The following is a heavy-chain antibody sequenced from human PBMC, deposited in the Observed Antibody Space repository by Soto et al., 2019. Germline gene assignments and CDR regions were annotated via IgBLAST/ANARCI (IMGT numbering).Heavy chain of an antibody. CDR2: IRSKANSYAT. CDR3: TRRAEGMDV. V-gene: IGHV3-73*02. CDR1: GFTFSGSA. Sequence: EVQLVESGGGLVQPGGSLELSCAASGFTFSGSAMHWVRQASGKGLEWVGRIRSKANSYATAYAASVKGRFTISRDDSKNTAYLQMNSLKTEDTAVYYCTRRAEGMDVWGQGTTVTVSS. J-gene: IGHJ6*02.